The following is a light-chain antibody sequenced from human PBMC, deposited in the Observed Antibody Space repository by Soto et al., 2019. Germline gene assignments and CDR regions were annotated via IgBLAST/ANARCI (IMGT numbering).Light chain of an antibody. CDR2: LGS. V-gene: IGKV2-28*01. Sequence: DIVLTQSPLSLPVIPGEPASISCRSSQSLLHSNGYKYLDWYLQKPGQSPQLLIYLGSNRASGVPDRFSGSGSGTDSTLEISRVEAEDVGVYYCMQPLQTPWTFGQGTKVEIK. CDR3: MQPLQTPWT. CDR1: QSLLHSNGYKY. J-gene: IGKJ1*01.